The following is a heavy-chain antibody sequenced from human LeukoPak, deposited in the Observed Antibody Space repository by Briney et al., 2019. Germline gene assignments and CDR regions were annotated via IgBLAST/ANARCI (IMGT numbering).Heavy chain of an antibody. CDR2: ISSSSSYI. D-gene: IGHD2-2*01. V-gene: IGHV3-21*01. Sequence: GGSLRLSCAASGFTFSSYSMNWVRQAPGKGLEWVSSISSSSSYIYYADSVKGRFTISRDNAKNSLYLQMNSLRAEDTAVYYCARMGVVPAAAHPVDVWGKGTTVTVSS. CDR3: ARMGVVPAAAHPVDV. J-gene: IGHJ6*04. CDR1: GFTFSSYS.